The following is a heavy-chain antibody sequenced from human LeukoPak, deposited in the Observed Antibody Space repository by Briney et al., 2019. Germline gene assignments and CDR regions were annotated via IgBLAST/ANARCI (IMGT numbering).Heavy chain of an antibody. V-gene: IGHV4-59*01. Sequence: SETLSLTCTVSGGSISSYYWSWIRQSAGKGLEWIGYIYYSGSTNYNPSLKSRVTISVDTSKNQFSLKLSSVTAADTAVYYCARGDSSGYLPGYWGQGTLVTVSS. D-gene: IGHD3-22*01. CDR3: ARGDSSGYLPGY. J-gene: IGHJ4*02. CDR1: GGSISSYY. CDR2: IYYSGST.